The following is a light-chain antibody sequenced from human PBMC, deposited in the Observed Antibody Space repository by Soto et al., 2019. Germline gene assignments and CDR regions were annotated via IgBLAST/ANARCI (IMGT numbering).Light chain of an antibody. J-gene: IGLJ1*01. CDR1: SSDIGGYYY. CDR2: QVT. Sequence: QSALTQPVSVSGSPGQSITISCTGTSSDIGGYYYVSWYQHHPGKAPKLLIYQVTNRPSRVSNRFSGSKSGNTASLTISGLQADDEADYYCTSYSSSDIFYVFGTGTKVTV. V-gene: IGLV2-14*01. CDR3: TSYSSSDIFYV.